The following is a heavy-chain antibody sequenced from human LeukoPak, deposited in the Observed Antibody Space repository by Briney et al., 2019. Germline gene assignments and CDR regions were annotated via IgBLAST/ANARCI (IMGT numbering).Heavy chain of an antibody. CDR2: FSGSGGST. D-gene: IGHD1-26*01. Sequence: PGGSLRLSCAASGFTFSSYAMSWVRQAPGKGLECISGFSGSGGSTYYADSVKGRFTISRDNSKNTLYLQMNSLRAEDTAVYYCAKWGFRDSGSYSYWGQGTLVTVSS. J-gene: IGHJ4*02. V-gene: IGHV3-23*01. CDR3: AKWGFRDSGSYSY. CDR1: GFTFSSYA.